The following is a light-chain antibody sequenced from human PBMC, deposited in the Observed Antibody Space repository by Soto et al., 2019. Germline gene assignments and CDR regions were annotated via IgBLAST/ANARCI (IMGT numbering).Light chain of an antibody. CDR1: RSDVGGYNY. CDR2: EVS. Sequence: HSALTQPPSAPGAPGHSVTISSTGTRSDVGGYNYVSWYQQPPGKAPKSRIYEVSKRTSGVPDRFSGSKSGNTASVTISGLQAEDEADYYCSSYTSTNTQVFGTGTKVTVL. V-gene: IGLV2-8*01. CDR3: SSYTSTNTQV. J-gene: IGLJ1*01.